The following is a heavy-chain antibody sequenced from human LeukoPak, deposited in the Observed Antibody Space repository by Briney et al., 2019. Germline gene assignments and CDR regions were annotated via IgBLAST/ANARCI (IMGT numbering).Heavy chain of an antibody. CDR2: ISSSGSTI. Sequence: PGGSLRLSCAASGFTFSSYEMNWVRQAPGKGLEWVSYISSSGSTIYYADSVKGRFTISRDNAKNSLYLQMNSLRAEDTAVYYCARDHPRARFDYWGQGTLVTVSS. V-gene: IGHV3-48*03. CDR3: ARDHPRARFDY. CDR1: GFTFSSYE. J-gene: IGHJ4*02.